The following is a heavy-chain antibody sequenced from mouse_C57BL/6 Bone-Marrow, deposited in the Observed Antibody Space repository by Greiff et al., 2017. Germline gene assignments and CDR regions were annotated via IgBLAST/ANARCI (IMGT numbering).Heavy chain of an antibody. J-gene: IGHJ1*03. CDR3: AISYGSSRGWYFGV. Sequence: VQLQQPGAELVKPGASVRVSCKASGSTFTSYWMHWVKQRPGQGLEWIGRIHPSDSDTNYNQKFQGKATLTVDKSSSTAYMQLISQTSEDSAVYYVAISYGSSRGWYFGVWGTGTTVTVSS. CDR1: GSTFTSYW. V-gene: IGHV1-74*01. CDR2: IHPSDSDT. D-gene: IGHD1-1*01.